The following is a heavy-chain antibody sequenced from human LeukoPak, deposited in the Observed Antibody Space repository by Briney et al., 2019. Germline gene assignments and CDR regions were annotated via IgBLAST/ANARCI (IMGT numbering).Heavy chain of an antibody. CDR3: AKGGYYGSGSRYFDS. V-gene: IGHV3-23*01. CDR1: GFTFRNYA. CDR2: MTGSGNNI. Sequence: HAGGSLRLSCAASGFTFRNYALSWVRQAPGKGLEWVSVMTGSGNNILYADSVKGRFTISRDNSKSTLYLQVNSLRAEDAALYYCAKGGYYGSGSRYFDSWGQGTLVTVSS. D-gene: IGHD3-10*01. J-gene: IGHJ4*02.